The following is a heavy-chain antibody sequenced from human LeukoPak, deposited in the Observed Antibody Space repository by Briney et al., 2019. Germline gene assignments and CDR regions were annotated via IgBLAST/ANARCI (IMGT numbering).Heavy chain of an antibody. J-gene: IGHJ5*02. CDR3: ARYCSSTSCYFFDP. D-gene: IGHD2-2*01. V-gene: IGHV1-69*06. CDR1: GGTFSSYA. Sequence: SVKVSCKASGGTFSSYAISWVRQARGQGLEWMGGIIPIFGTANYAQKFQGRVTITADKSTSTAYMELSSLRSEDTAVYYCARYCSSTSCYFFDPWGQGTLVTVSS. CDR2: IIPIFGTA.